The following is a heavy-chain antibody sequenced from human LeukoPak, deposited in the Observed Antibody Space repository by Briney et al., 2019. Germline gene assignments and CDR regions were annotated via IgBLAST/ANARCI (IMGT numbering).Heavy chain of an antibody. CDR1: GGSISSSSYY. V-gene: IGHV4-39*07. CDR2: IYYSGCT. J-gene: IGHJ5*02. CDR3: ASRHLLWFAETHLGWFDP. Sequence: PSETLSLTCTVSGGSISSSSYYWGWIRQPPGKGLEWIGSIYYSGCTYYNPSLKSRVTISVDTSKNQFSLKLSSVTAADTAVYYCASRHLLWFAETHLGWFDPWSQGTLVTVSS. D-gene: IGHD3-10*01.